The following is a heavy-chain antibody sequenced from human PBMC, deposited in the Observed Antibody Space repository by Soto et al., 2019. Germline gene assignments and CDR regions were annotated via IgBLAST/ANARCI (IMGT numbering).Heavy chain of an antibody. J-gene: IGHJ3*02. D-gene: IGHD3-10*01. CDR3: ARVILWFGESYDAFGI. CDR1: GGSISRYY. CDR2: IYYSGST. V-gene: IGHV4-59*01. Sequence: KTSETRSRTWTVSGGSISRYYWSWIGEPPGKGLEWMGYIYYSGSTNDNPSLKSRVTISVDTSKNQFSLKLSSVTAADTAVYYCARVILWFGESYDAFGIWGQGTMVTVSS.